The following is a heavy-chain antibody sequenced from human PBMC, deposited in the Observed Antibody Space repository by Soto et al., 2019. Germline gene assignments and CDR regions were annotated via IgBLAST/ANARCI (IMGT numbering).Heavy chain of an antibody. CDR1: AFSLSDSG. D-gene: IGHD3-10*01. CDR2: ISYYGNDK. Sequence: VQLVESGGGVVQRGESLRLSCAASAFSLSDSGMHWVRQAPGKGLEWVAFISYYGNDKYYADSVKGRFTISRDNSKSTLYRQMDSLRGDDTAVYYCAREAADVLNAGGAFDSWGQGTLVTVSS. J-gene: IGHJ4*02. CDR3: AREAADVLNAGGAFDS. V-gene: IGHV3-30-3*01.